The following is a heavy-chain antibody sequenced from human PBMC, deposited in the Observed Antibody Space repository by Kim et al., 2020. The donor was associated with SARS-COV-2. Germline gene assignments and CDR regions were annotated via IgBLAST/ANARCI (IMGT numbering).Heavy chain of an antibody. V-gene: IGHV3-30*18. Sequence: GGSLRLSCAASGFTFSSYGMHWVRQAPGKGLEWVAFISYDGRNQYYVDSVKGRFTISRDSSKNTLNLQMNSLRAEDTAVYYCAKDRVTGTRGVGYFDYLG. CDR2: ISYDGRNQ. CDR3: AKDRVTGTRGVGYFDY. D-gene: IGHD1-1*01. CDR1: GFTFSSYG. J-gene: IGHJ4*01.